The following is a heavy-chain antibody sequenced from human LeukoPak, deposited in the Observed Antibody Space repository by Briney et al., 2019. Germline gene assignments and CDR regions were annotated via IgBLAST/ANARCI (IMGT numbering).Heavy chain of an antibody. J-gene: IGHJ4*02. CDR2: INHSGST. Sequence: KTSETLSLTCAVYGGSFSGYYWSWIRQPPGKGLEWIGEINHSGSTNYNPSLKSRVTISVDTSKNQFSLKLSSVTAADTAVYYCARVQRGYCSGGSCYSPYWGQGTLVTVSS. D-gene: IGHD2-15*01. CDR1: GGSFSGYY. CDR3: ARVQRGYCSGGSCYSPY. V-gene: IGHV4-34*01.